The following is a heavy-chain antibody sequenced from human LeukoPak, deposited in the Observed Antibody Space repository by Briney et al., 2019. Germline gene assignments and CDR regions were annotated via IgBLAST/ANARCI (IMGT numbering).Heavy chain of an antibody. V-gene: IGHV3-30-3*01. D-gene: IGHD4-17*01. J-gene: IGHJ6*02. CDR3: ARVGDYVDGMDV. CDR1: GFTFNIYA. Sequence: GGSLRLSCAASGFTFNIYAMHWVRQSPGKGVEWVEVVSSDGTNKYYADSVKGRFTISSDNSRNTLSLQMNSLRLEDTAVYYSARVGDYVDGMDVWGQGTTVTVSS. CDR2: VSSDGTNK.